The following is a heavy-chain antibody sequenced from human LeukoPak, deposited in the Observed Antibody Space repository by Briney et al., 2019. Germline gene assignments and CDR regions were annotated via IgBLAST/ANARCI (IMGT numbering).Heavy chain of an antibody. J-gene: IGHJ4*02. CDR2: INPNSGGT. CDR3: ARDKDYYGSGSQPDY. D-gene: IGHD3-10*01. CDR1: GYTFTGYY. Sequence: ASVKVSCKASGYTFTGYYMHWVQQAPGQGLEWMGWINPNSGGTNYAQKFQGRVTMTRDTSISTAYMELSRLRSDDTAVYYCARDKDYYGSGSQPDYWGQGTLVTVSS. V-gene: IGHV1-2*02.